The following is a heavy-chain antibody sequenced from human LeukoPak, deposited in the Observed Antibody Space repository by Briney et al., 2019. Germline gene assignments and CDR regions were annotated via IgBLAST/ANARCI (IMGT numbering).Heavy chain of an antibody. CDR2: INPNSGGT. CDR3: ARFDWLTPSDAFGI. CDR1: GYTFTGYY. V-gene: IGHV1-2*02. Sequence: SVKVSCKASGYTFTGYYMHWVRQAPGQGLEWMGWINPNSGGTNYAQKFQGRVTMTRDTSISTAYMELSRLRSDDTAVYYCARFDWLTPSDAFGIWGQGTMVTVSS. J-gene: IGHJ3*02. D-gene: IGHD3-9*01.